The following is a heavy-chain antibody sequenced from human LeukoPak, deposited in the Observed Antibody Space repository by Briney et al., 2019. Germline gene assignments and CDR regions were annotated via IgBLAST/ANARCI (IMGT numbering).Heavy chain of an antibody. CDR1: GGSISSYY. J-gene: IGHJ4*02. Sequence: SETLSLTCTVSGGSISSYYWSWIRQPPGKGLEWIGYIYYSGSTNYNPSLKSRVTISVDTSKNQLSLKLSSVTAADTAVYYCARGNDFWSGYPHHFDYWGQGTLVTVSS. CDR3: ARGNDFWSGYPHHFDY. CDR2: IYYSGST. D-gene: IGHD3-3*01. V-gene: IGHV4-59*01.